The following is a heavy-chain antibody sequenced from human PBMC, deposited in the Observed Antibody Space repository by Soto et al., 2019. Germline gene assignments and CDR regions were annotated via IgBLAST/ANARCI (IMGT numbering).Heavy chain of an antibody. Sequence: GGSLRLSCAASGFTFSSYGMHWVRQAPGKGLEWVAVISYDGSNKYYADSVKGRFTISRDNSKNTLYLQMNSLRAEDTAVYYCAKGDSAARPYAFDIWGQGTMVTVSS. D-gene: IGHD6-6*01. CDR2: ISYDGSNK. CDR1: GFTFSSYG. CDR3: AKGDSAARPYAFDI. J-gene: IGHJ3*02. V-gene: IGHV3-30*18.